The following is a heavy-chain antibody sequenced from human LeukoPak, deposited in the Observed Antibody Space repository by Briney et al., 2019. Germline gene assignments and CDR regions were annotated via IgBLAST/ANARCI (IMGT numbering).Heavy chain of an antibody. CDR3: ARGPPGLWFDYFDY. Sequence: GGPLRLSCAASGFTFSSYSMNWVRQAPGKGLEWVSSISSSSSYIYYADSVKGRFTISRDNAKNSLYLQMNSLRAEDTAVYYCARGPPGLWFDYFDYWGQGTLVTVSS. CDR1: GFTFSSYS. V-gene: IGHV3-21*01. J-gene: IGHJ4*02. CDR2: ISSSSSYI. D-gene: IGHD3-10*01.